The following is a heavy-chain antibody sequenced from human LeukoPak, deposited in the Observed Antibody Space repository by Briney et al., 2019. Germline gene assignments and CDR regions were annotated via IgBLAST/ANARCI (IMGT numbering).Heavy chain of an antibody. D-gene: IGHD6-6*01. CDR3: ARVVAARSLYYFDY. CDR2: ISSSSSYI. Sequence: GGSLRLSCAASGFTFSSYSMNWVRQAPGKGLEWVSSISSSSSYIYYADSVKGRFTISRDNAKNSLYLQMNSLRAKDTAVYYCARVVAARSLYYFDYWGQGTLVTVSS. J-gene: IGHJ4*02. CDR1: GFTFSSYS. V-gene: IGHV3-21*01.